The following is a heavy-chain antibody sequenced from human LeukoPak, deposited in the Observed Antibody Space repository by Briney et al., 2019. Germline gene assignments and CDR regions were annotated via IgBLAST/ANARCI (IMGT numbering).Heavy chain of an antibody. J-gene: IGHJ4*02. Sequence: SETLSLTCTVSDASISSSYFYWSWIRQPPGKGLEWIGNVFHSGSAHYSPSLKSRFTISVDTSRKQFSLRLSAATAADAAMYYCARQRGESWVNDYWGEGALVTVSS. CDR2: VFHSGSA. V-gene: IGHV4-39*01. CDR1: DASISSSYFY. D-gene: IGHD1-26*01. CDR3: ARQRGESWVNDY.